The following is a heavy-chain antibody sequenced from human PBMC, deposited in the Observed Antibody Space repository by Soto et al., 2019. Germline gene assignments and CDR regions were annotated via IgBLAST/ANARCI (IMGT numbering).Heavy chain of an antibody. J-gene: IGHJ4*02. CDR3: AMGGGSGYYYRFDY. V-gene: IGHV4-59*01. CDR2: IYYSGST. Sequence: SETLSLTCTVSGGSISSYYWSWIRQPPGKGLEWIGYIYYSGSTNYNPSLKSRVTISVDTPKNQFSLKLSSVTAADTAVYYCAMGGGSGYYYRFDYWGQGTLVTVSS. CDR1: GGSISSYY. D-gene: IGHD3-22*01.